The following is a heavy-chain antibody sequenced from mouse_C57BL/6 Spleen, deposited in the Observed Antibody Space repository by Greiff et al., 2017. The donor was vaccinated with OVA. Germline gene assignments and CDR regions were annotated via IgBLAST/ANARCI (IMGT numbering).Heavy chain of an antibody. J-gene: IGHJ1*03. CDR3: ARSGDYEGWYFDV. Sequence: EVKLQQSGPELVKPGDSVKISCKASGYSFTGYFMNWVMQSHGKSLEWIGRINPYNGDTFYNQKFKGKATLTVDKSSSTAHMELRSLTSEDSAVYYCARSGDYEGWYFDVWGTGTTVTVSS. D-gene: IGHD2-4*01. V-gene: IGHV1-20*01. CDR2: INPYNGDT. CDR1: GYSFTGYF.